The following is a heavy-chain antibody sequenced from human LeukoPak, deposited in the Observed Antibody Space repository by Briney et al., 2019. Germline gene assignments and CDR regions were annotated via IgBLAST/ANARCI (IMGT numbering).Heavy chain of an antibody. D-gene: IGHD1/OR15-1a*01. CDR1: GFTFDDYA. CDR3: AREAVMPVAPVKIGTSDRPLYEYYGLDV. V-gene: IGHV3-9*01. Sequence: LSGGSLRLSCAASGFTFDDYAMPWVRQAPGKGLEWVSGISWNSGSIGYADSVKGRFTISRDNSKNTLYLQMNSLRADDTAVYYCAREAVMPVAPVKIGTSDRPLYEYYGLDVWGQGTTVTVS. J-gene: IGHJ6*02. CDR2: ISWNSGSI.